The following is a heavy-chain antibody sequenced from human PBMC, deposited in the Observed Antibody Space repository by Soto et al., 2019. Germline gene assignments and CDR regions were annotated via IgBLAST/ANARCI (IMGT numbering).Heavy chain of an antibody. J-gene: IGHJ4*02. D-gene: IGHD2-2*01. V-gene: IGHV1-3*01. CDR3: ARWGGGEYCSSTSCPIDY. Sequence: QVQLVQSGAEVKKPGASVKVSCKASGYTFTSYAMHWVRQAPGQRLEWMGWINAGNGNTKYSQKFQGRVTITRDTSASTAHMEPSSLRSEDTAVYYCARWGGGEYCSSTSCPIDYWGQGTLVTVSS. CDR2: INAGNGNT. CDR1: GYTFTSYA.